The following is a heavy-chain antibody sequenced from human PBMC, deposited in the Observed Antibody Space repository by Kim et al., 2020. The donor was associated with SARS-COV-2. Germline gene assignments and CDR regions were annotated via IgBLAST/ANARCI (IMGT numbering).Heavy chain of an antibody. CDR2: INHSGST. D-gene: IGHD3-10*01. J-gene: IGHJ4*02. V-gene: IGHV4-34*01. Sequence: SQTLSLTCAVYGGSFSGYYWSWIRQPPGKGLEWIGEINHSGSTNYNPSLKSRVTISVDTSKNQFSLKLSSVTAADTAVYYCARRKHYYYGGLGYWGQGTLVTVSS. CDR3: ARRKHYYYGGLGY. CDR1: GGSFSGYY.